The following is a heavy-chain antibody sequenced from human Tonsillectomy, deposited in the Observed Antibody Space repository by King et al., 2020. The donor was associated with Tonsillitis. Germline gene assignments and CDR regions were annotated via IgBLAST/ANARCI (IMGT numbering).Heavy chain of an antibody. Sequence: QLQESGPGLVKPSETLALTCTVSGGSISRNNYYWAWIRQPPGKGLEWIGSIYHGGSTYYNPSLKSRVIISVDTSKNQVSLKLSSVTAADTAVYYCARLHYYDSSGYSYYFDYWGQGTLVTVSS. CDR1: GGSISRNNYY. CDR3: ARLHYYDSSGYSYYFDY. CDR2: IYHGGST. J-gene: IGHJ4*02. D-gene: IGHD3-22*01. V-gene: IGHV4-39*01.